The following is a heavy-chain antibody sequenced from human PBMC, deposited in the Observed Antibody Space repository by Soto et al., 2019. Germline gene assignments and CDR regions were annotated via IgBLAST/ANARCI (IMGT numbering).Heavy chain of an antibody. V-gene: IGHV1-69*13. CDR3: ARGMRGRDGYNFGYYFGY. CDR2: IIPIFGTA. J-gene: IGHJ4*02. CDR1: GGTFSSYA. D-gene: IGHD5-12*01. Sequence: SVKVSCKASGGTFSSYAISWVRQAPGQGLEWMGGIIPIFGTANYAQKFQGRVTITADESTSTAYMELSSLRSEDTAVYYCARGMRGRDGYNFGYYFGYWGQGTLVAVSS.